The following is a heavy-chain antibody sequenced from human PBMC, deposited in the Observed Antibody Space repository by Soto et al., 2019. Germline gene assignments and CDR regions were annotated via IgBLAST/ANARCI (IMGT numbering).Heavy chain of an antibody. CDR2: ISSSSSYI. Sequence: EVQLVESGGGLVKPGGSLRLSCAASGFTFSSYSMNWVRQAPGKGLEWVSSISSSSSYIYYADSVKGRFTISRDNAKNSLYLQMNSLRAEDTAVYYCARDRDSGYDFMTDAVDIWGQGTMVTVAS. D-gene: IGHD5-12*01. J-gene: IGHJ3*02. V-gene: IGHV3-21*01. CDR3: ARDRDSGYDFMTDAVDI. CDR1: GFTFSSYS.